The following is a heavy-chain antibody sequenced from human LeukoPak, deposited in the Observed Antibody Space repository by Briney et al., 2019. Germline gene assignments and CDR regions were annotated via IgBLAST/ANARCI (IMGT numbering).Heavy chain of an antibody. J-gene: IGHJ4*02. D-gene: IGHD5-12*01. CDR1: GYSFTSYL. CDR2: IYPGDSET. Sequence: GEALQISCKGSGYSFTSYLIGWVRQVHVKGLEWMGIIYPGDSETRYSPSFQGQVTISADKSISTAYLQLSSLQASDTPIKNCARKAVDIRYYFHHWGQGPMVTVSS. V-gene: IGHV5-51*01. CDR3: ARKAVDIRYYFHH.